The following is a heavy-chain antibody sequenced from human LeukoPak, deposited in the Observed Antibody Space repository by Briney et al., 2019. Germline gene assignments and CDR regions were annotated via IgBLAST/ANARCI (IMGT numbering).Heavy chain of an antibody. CDR3: ARGSSYYYDSSDPRGIDY. Sequence: GGSLRLSCAASGFTFSSYVMHWVRQAPGKGLEWVAVISYDGSNKYYADSVKGRFTISRDNSKNTLYLQMNSLRAEDTAVYYCARGSSYYYDSSDPRGIDYWGQGTLVTVSS. V-gene: IGHV3-30-3*01. J-gene: IGHJ4*02. CDR1: GFTFSSYV. CDR2: ISYDGSNK. D-gene: IGHD3-22*01.